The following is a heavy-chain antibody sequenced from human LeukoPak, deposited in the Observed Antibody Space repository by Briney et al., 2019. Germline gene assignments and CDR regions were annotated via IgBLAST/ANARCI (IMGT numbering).Heavy chain of an antibody. CDR2: IIPILGIA. D-gene: IGHD3-10*01. Sequence: SVKVSCKASGGTFSSYAISWERQAPGQGLEWMGRIIPILGIANYAQKFQGRVTITADKSTSTAYMELSSLRSEDTAVYYCARASSSNYGSGSYGIWGQGTMVTVSS. CDR3: ARASSSNYGSGSYGI. CDR1: GGTFSSYA. J-gene: IGHJ3*02. V-gene: IGHV1-69*04.